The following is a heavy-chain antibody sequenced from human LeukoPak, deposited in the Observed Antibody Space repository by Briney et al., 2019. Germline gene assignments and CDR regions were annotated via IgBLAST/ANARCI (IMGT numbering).Heavy chain of an antibody. Sequence: GSLRLSCAASGFTFSSYSMNWVRQAPGKGLEWVSYISSSSSTIYYADSVKGRFTISRDNAKNSLYLQMNSLRAEDTAVYYCARAPGSDIVVVPAAILGVWGQGTLVTVSS. CDR3: ARAPGSDIVVVPAAILGV. D-gene: IGHD2-2*01. CDR2: ISSSSSTI. CDR1: GFTFSSYS. V-gene: IGHV3-48*01. J-gene: IGHJ4*02.